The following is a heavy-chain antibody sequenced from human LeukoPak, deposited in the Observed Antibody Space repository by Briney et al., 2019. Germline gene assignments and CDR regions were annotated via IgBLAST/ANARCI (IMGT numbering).Heavy chain of an antibody. D-gene: IGHD5-24*01. J-gene: IGHJ4*02. V-gene: IGHV3-74*01. CDR1: GFTFSSYW. Sequence: GESLRLSCAASGFTFSSYWMHWVRQAPGKGLVWVSRINSDGISTSYPDPVKGRFTISRDNAKNTLYLQMNSLRAEDTAVYYCARGRDGYSDYWGQGTLVTVSS. CDR2: INSDGIST. CDR3: ARGRDGYSDY.